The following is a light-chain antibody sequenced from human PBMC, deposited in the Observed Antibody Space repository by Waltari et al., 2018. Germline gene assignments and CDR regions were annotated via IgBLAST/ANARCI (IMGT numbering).Light chain of an antibody. J-gene: IGLJ2*01. CDR2: DVT. CDR1: DNDIGYYDY. CDR3: SSYTSSTSLVI. Sequence: QSALTQPASLSGSPGPSITISCTGTDNDIGYYDYVSWSQQHPGKAPKLLIYDVTTRPLGLSNRFSGSKSGNTASLTISGLEAEDEGDYYCSSYTSSTSLVIFGGGTKLTVL. V-gene: IGLV2-14*03.